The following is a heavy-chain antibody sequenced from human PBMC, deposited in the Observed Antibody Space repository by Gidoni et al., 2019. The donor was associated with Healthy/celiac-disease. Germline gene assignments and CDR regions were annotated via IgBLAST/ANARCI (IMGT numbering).Heavy chain of an antibody. CDR1: GFNFSSYA. Sequence: EVQLLESGGTLVQPGGSLRLSCAAAGFNFSSYAMTWGRQAPGKGLEWVSAISGSGSSTYYADSVKGRFTISRDNSKNTMYLQMNSLRADDTAVYYCGKSLTPRLPQWLTRWAGDYWGQGTLLTVSS. J-gene: IGHJ4*02. D-gene: IGHD6-19*01. V-gene: IGHV3-23*01. CDR3: GKSLTPRLPQWLTRWAGDY. CDR2: ISGSGSST.